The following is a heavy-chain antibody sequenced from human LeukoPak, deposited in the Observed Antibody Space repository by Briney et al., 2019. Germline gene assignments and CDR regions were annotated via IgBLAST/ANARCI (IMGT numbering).Heavy chain of an antibody. V-gene: IGHV3-7*05. CDR1: GFTLSSHW. CDR3: ATGGHYHGD. J-gene: IGHJ4*02. CDR2: INQDGSEK. Sequence: PGGSLRLSCVGSGFTLSSHWMSWVRQAPGKGPEWVTYINQDGSEKNYVDSVKGRFTIFRDNAKNSLYLEMNSLRSEDTAVYHCATGGHYHGDWGQGTLVTVSS. D-gene: IGHD1-1*01.